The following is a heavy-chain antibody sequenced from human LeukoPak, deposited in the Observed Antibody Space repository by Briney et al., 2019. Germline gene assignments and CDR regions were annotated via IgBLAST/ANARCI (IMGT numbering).Heavy chain of an antibody. CDR1: GGSFSGYY. CDR2: INHSGST. Sequence: SETLSLTCAVYGGSFSGYYWSWIRQPPGKGLEWIGEINHSGSTNYNPSLKSRVTISVDTSKNQFSLKLSSVTAADTAVYYCARQGNYDILTGYQGGNWFDPWGQGTLVTVSS. D-gene: IGHD3-9*01. CDR3: ARQGNYDILTGYQGGNWFDP. J-gene: IGHJ5*02. V-gene: IGHV4-34*01.